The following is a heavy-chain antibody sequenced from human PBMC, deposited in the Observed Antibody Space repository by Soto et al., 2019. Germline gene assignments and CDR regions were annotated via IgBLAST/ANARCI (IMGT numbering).Heavy chain of an antibody. CDR1: GYTFTGYY. CDR3: AKRAIPSHIANRYCSSTSCYAVDY. V-gene: IGHV1-2*04. J-gene: IGHJ4*02. Sequence: ASVKVSCKASGYTFTGYYMHWVRQAPGQGLEWMGWINPNSGGTNYAQKFQGWVTMTRDTSISTAYMELSRLRSDDTAVYYCAKRAIPSHIANRYCSSTSCYAVDYWGQGTLVTVSS. CDR2: INPNSGGT. D-gene: IGHD2-2*01.